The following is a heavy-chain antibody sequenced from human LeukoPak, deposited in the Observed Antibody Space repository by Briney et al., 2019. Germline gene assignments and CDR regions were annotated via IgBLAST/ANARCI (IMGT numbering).Heavy chain of an antibody. V-gene: IGHV1-18*01. CDR1: GYTFTSYG. CDR3: ARSGARIAAAGTMRFDP. D-gene: IGHD6-13*01. J-gene: IGHJ5*02. CDR2: ISAYNGNT. Sequence: ASVTVSCKASGYTFTSYGISWVRQAPGQGLEWMGWISAYNGNTNYAQKLQGRVTMTTDTSTSTAYMELRSLRSDDTAVYYCARSGARIAAAGTMRFDPWGQGTLVTVSS.